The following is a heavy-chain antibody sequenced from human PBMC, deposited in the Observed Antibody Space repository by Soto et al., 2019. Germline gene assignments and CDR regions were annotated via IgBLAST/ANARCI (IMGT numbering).Heavy chain of an antibody. J-gene: IGHJ4*02. Sequence: SETLSLTCTVSGGSISSSSYYWGWIRQPPGKGLEWIGSIYYSGSTYYNPSLKSRVTISVDTSKNQFSLKLSSVTAADTAVYYCAGPDYYGSGSIPYWGQGTLVTVSS. CDR1: GGSISSSSYY. CDR3: AGPDYYGSGSIPY. V-gene: IGHV4-39*01. D-gene: IGHD3-10*01. CDR2: IYYSGST.